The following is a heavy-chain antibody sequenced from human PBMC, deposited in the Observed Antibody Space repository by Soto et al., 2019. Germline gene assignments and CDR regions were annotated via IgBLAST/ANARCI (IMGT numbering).Heavy chain of an antibody. CDR1: GGSVSSGRYY. D-gene: IGHD3-10*01. V-gene: IGHV4-61*01. J-gene: IGHJ4*02. CDR3: ARVGRGDGSGY. Sequence: QVQLQESGPGLVKPSETLSLTCTVYGGSVSSGRYYWSWIRQPPGKGLEWIGYIYYSGSTKYNPPPQSRVTKSGDTAKDLFHRELCSLTAADPAVYYFARVGRGDGSGYWGQGTLVTVSS. CDR2: IYYSGST.